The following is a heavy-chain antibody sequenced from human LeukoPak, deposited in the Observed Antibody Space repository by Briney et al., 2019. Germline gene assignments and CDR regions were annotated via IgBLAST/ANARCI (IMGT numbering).Heavy chain of an antibody. Sequence: TSETLSLTCAVYGGSFSGYYWSWIRQPPGKGLEWIGEINHSGSTKHNPSLKSRVTISVDTSKSQFSLKLSSVTAADTAMYYCAREVADYGGYYYYHYMDVWGKGTTVTIS. CDR1: GGSFSGYY. V-gene: IGHV4-34*01. CDR2: INHSGST. J-gene: IGHJ6*03. CDR3: AREVADYGGYYYYHYMDV. D-gene: IGHD4-23*01.